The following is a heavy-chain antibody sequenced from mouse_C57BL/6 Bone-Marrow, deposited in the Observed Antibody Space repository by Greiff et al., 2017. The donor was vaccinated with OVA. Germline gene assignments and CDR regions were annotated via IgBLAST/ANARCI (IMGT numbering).Heavy chain of an antibody. CDR2: TFYSGIT. Sequence: EVKLVESGPSLVRPSQTLSLTCTVTGFSINSDCYWIWIRQFPGNKLEYIGYTFYSGITYYNPSLESRTYITRDTSKNQFSLKLSSVTTEDTATYDCARYYYGSSYDWYFDVWGTGTTVTVSS. V-gene: IGHV3-3*01. J-gene: IGHJ1*03. CDR3: ARYYYGSSYDWYFDV. D-gene: IGHD1-1*01. CDR1: GFSINSDCY.